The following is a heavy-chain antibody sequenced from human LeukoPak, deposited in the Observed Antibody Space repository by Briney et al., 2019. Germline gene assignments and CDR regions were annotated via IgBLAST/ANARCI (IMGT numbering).Heavy chain of an antibody. V-gene: IGHV4-30-4*01. CDR2: IYYSGST. CDR1: GGSISSGDYY. J-gene: IGHJ4*02. CDR3: ARGDILTGCDY. D-gene: IGHD3-9*01. Sequence: SQTPSLTCTVSGGSISSGDYYWSWIRQPPGKGLEWIGYIYYSGSTYYNPSLKSRVTISVDTSKNQFSLKLSSVTAADTAVYYCARGDILTGCDYWGQGTLVTVSS.